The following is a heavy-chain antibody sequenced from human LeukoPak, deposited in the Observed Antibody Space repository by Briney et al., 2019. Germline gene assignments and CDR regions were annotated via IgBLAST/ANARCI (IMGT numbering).Heavy chain of an antibody. CDR2: ISGSGGTI. V-gene: IGHV3-48*04. J-gene: IGHJ5*02. CDR1: GFTFSNYN. Sequence: GGSLRLSCAASGFTFSNYNMNWVRQAPGKGLEWISYISGSGGTIHYADSVKGRFTISRDNAKNSLYLQMNSLRAEDTAVYYCARLRTAAWFDPWGQGTLVTVSS. CDR3: ARLRTAAWFDP. D-gene: IGHD1-14*01.